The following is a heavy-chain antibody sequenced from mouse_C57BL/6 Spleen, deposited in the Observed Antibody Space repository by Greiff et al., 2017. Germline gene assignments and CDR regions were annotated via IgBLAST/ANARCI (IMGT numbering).Heavy chain of an antibody. CDR3: AKRVDGYSHWYFDV. D-gene: IGHD2-3*01. J-gene: IGHJ1*03. CDR1: GYTFTSYW. V-gene: IGHV1-50*01. Sequence: QVQLQQPGAELVKPGASVKLSCKASGYTFTSYWMQWVKQRPGQGLEWIGEIDPSDSYTNYNQKFKGKATLTVDPSSSTAYMQLSSLTSEDSAVYYCAKRVDGYSHWYFDVWGTGTTVTVSS. CDR2: IDPSDSYT.